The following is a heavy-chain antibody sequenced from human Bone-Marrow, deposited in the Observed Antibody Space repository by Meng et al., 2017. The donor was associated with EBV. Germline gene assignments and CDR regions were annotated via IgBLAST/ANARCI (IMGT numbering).Heavy chain of an antibody. Sequence: GPLQEAGPGLGKPSGTLSLTCAVSGGSINSSNWWSWVRQPPGKGLEWIGEIYHSGSTNYNPSLKSRVTISVDKSKNQFSLKLSSVTAADTAVYYCARGVSEDDFWSGYYKVWFDPWGQGTLVTVSS. CDR2: IYHSGST. V-gene: IGHV4-4*02. J-gene: IGHJ5*02. CDR1: GGSINSSNW. CDR3: ARGVSEDDFWSGYYKVWFDP. D-gene: IGHD3-3*01.